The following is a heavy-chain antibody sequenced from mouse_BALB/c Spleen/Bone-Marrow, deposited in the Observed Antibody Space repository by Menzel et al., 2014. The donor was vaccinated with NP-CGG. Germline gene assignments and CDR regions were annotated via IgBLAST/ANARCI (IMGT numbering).Heavy chain of an antibody. Sequence: EVQLQQSGPELMKPGASVKISCKASGYSFTSYYMHWVKQSHGKSLEWIGYIDPFNGGTSYNQKFKGKATLTVDKPSITAYMHLISLTSEDSAVYYCARNWDFDYWGQGTTLTVSS. CDR1: GYSFTSYY. D-gene: IGHD4-1*01. V-gene: IGHV1S135*01. CDR2: IDPFNGGT. CDR3: ARNWDFDY. J-gene: IGHJ2*01.